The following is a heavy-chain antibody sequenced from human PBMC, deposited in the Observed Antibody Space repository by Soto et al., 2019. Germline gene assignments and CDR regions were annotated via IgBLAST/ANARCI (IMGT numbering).Heavy chain of an antibody. CDR3: AREGYYSGSGTYSPPRYYGMDV. V-gene: IGHV1-18*01. CDR1: GYTFSSYG. J-gene: IGHJ6*02. D-gene: IGHD3-10*01. CDR2: ISDYNGNT. Sequence: QVQLVQSGVEVKKAGASVKVSCKASGYTFSSYGISWARQAPGQGLEWMGWISDYNGNTHYAQKFQGRLSMTTDTATRTDDMELRSLRSDETAVYFCAREGYYSGSGTYSPPRYYGMDVWGQGTTVAVSS.